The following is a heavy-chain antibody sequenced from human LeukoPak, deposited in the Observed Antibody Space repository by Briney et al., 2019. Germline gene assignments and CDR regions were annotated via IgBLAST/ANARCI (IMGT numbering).Heavy chain of an antibody. CDR3: ARVPDITARPCDS. Sequence: ASETLSLTCAVYGGSVSNYYWTWIRQTPGKGQEWIGEISHTGDITNYNPSLKSRVTISVDSSKKQFSLKVTSVTAADTGVYYCARVPDITARPCDSWGPGTLVTVSS. CDR1: GGSVSNYY. V-gene: IGHV4-34*01. D-gene: IGHD1-1*01. J-gene: IGHJ4*02. CDR2: ISHTGDIT.